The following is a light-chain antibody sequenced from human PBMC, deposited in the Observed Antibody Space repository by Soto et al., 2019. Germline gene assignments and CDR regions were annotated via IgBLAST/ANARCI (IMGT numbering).Light chain of an antibody. Sequence: EIVMTQSPATLSVSPGERATLSCRASQSVSTNLTWYQQKPGQAPRLLIYGASTRATGIPTRLSGSGSGTEFTLTSTSLHAEDFAVYYCQQYNYWWTFGQGTKVEIK. V-gene: IGKV3-15*01. CDR3: QQYNYWWT. CDR1: QSVSTN. CDR2: GAS. J-gene: IGKJ1*01.